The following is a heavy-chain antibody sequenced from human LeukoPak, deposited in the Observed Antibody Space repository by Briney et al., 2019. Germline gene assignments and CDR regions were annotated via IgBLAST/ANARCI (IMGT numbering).Heavy chain of an antibody. Sequence: ASVKVSCKASGYTFTVYYIHWVRQAPGQGLEWMGGIYPNSGGTNYAQKFQGRVTMTRDTSITTAYMELSRLSSDDTAVYYCARVNERGSGSYYLFDYWGQGTLVTVSS. CDR3: ARVNERGSGSYYLFDY. D-gene: IGHD3-10*01. CDR1: GYTFTVYY. V-gene: IGHV1-2*02. CDR2: IYPNSGGT. J-gene: IGHJ4*02.